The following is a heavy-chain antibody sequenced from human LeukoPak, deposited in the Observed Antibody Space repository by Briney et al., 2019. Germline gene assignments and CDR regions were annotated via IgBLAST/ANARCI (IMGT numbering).Heavy chain of an antibody. CDR1: GFTFSSYW. CDR2: INSDGSST. Sequence: PGGSLRLFCAGSGFTFSSYWMHWVRQAPGKGLVWVSRINSDGSSTSYADSEKGRFTIPRENAKNTLYLKMNSLRAEDTAVYYCARDRVVVVAATGGLGYWGQGTLVTVSS. V-gene: IGHV3-74*01. CDR3: ARDRVVVVAATGGLGY. D-gene: IGHD2-15*01. J-gene: IGHJ4*02.